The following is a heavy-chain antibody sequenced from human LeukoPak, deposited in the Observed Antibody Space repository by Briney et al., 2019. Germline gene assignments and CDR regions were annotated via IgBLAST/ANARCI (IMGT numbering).Heavy chain of an antibody. V-gene: IGHV5-51*01. D-gene: IGHD6-13*01. J-gene: IGHJ4*02. Sequence: GGGLQIPCWGSGCDFTSYWIGRGRQMAGREVEGMGIIYPGDSDPKYSPSFQGQVTISADKSISTAYLQWSSLKASDPAMYYCARRGTSWVFDYWGQGTLVTVSS. CDR3: ARRGTSWVFDY. CDR1: GCDFTSYW. CDR2: IYPGDSDP.